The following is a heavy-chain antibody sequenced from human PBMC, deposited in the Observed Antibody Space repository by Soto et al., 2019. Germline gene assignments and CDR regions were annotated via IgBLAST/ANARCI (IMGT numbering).Heavy chain of an antibody. D-gene: IGHD6-19*01. J-gene: IGHJ4*02. CDR2: IYTSGDT. Sequence: SETLSLTCSVYGDSIRSYYWSWIRQPAGKGLEWIGRIYTSGDTNYNPSLKSRVTMSVDTSKNQFSLKLSSVTAADTAVFYCAREYTKTEAGPTHYYIDYWGQGTLVTVSS. V-gene: IGHV4-4*07. CDR3: AREYTKTEAGPTHYYIDY. CDR1: GDSIRSYY.